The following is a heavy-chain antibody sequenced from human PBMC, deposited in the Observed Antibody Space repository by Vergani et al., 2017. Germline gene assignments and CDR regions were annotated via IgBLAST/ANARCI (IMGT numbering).Heavy chain of an antibody. J-gene: IGHJ4*02. CDR2: ISYDGSNK. CDR1: GFTFSSYA. CDR3: ARXSRKGYSGYDAVNY. V-gene: IGHV3-30-3*01. D-gene: IGHD5-12*01. Sequence: QVQLVESGGGVVQPGRSLILSCAASGFTFSSYAMHWVRQAPGKGLEWVAVISYDGSNKYYADSVKGRFTISRDNSKNTLYLQMNSLRAEDTAVYYCARXSRKGYSGYDAVNYWGQGTLVTVSS.